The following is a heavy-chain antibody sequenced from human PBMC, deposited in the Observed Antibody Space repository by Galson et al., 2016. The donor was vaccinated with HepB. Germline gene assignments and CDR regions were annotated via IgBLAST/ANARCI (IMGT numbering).Heavy chain of an antibody. CDR1: GGSFSDYY. CDR3: ARGQDPYKLRH. Sequence: SETLSLTCVVSGGSFSDYYWGLIRQSPGKGLEWIGEIHPSGSADYNPSRRSRVTLSVDTSKSPFSLTVTSVTAADTAVYYCARGQDPYKLRHWRQGTLVTVSS. V-gene: IGHV4-34*01. D-gene: IGHD3-16*01. CDR2: IHPSGSA. J-gene: IGHJ4*02.